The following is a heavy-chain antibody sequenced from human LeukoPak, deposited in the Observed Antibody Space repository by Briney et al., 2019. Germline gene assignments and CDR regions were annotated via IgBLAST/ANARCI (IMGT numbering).Heavy chain of an antibody. CDR3: ARESPPTDIVVAPPFFDI. D-gene: IGHD2-15*01. CDR1: GYTFTSYY. Sequence: ASVKVSCKASGYTFTSYYMHWVRQAPGQGLEWMGIISPSGGSTSYAQKFQGRVTMTRDTSTSTVYMELSSLRSEDTAVYYCARESPPTDIVVAPPFFDIWGQGTMVTVSS. CDR2: ISPSGGST. V-gene: IGHV1-46*01. J-gene: IGHJ3*02.